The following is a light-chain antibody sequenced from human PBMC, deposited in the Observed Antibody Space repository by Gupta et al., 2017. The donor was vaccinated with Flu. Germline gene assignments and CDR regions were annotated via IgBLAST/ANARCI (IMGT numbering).Light chain of an antibody. CDR1: SSDIGDYNF. CDR3: GSNAGASRI. V-gene: IGLV2-8*01. Sequence: QSFTISCIGTSSDIGDYNFVSWYQQHPGKAPKLIIYEITKRTSGVPDRFSGSRSDNTASLTVSGLQVEDEADYYCGSNAGASRIFGGGTKLTVL. J-gene: IGLJ2*01. CDR2: EIT.